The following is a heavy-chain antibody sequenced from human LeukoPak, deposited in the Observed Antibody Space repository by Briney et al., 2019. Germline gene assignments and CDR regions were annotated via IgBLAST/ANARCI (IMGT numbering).Heavy chain of an antibody. V-gene: IGHV4-59*01. J-gene: IGHJ4*02. D-gene: IGHD4/OR15-4a*01. Sequence: SETLSLTCTVSGGSISSYYWSWIRQPPGKGLEWIGYIYNTGEITDYSPSLKSRVTISVDTSKNQFSLRLNSVTTADTAVYYCARMGAIAGASANVDFWGQGTLVTVSS. CDR1: GGSISSYY. CDR2: IYNTGEIT. CDR3: ARMGAIAGASANVDF.